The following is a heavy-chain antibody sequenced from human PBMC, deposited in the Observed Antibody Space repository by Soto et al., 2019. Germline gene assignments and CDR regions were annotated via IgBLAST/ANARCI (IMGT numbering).Heavy chain of an antibody. CDR2: IYYSGST. V-gene: IGHV4-30-4*01. Sequence: SETLSLTCTVSGGSISSGDYYWSWIRQPPGKGLEWIGSIYYSGSTYYNPSLKSRVTISVDKSKNQFSLKLSSVTAADTAVYYCASVRGGYYSVMDVWGQGTTVPVSS. J-gene: IGHJ6*02. CDR3: ASVRGGYYSVMDV. D-gene: IGHD3-10*02. CDR1: GGSISSGDYY.